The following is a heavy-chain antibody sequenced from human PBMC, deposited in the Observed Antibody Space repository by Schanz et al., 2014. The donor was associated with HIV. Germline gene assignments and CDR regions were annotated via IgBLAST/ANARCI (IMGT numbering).Heavy chain of an antibody. Sequence: QVQLVQSGAEVKKPGASVKVSCKASGYTFTNYFIHWVRQAPGQGLEWMGVINPTGGDTSHAQRFQGRIIMTRDTSTSTVYMELSSLRSEDTAIYSCARELMATGGFDYWGQGTLVTVTS. CDR1: GYTFTNYF. D-gene: IGHD3-10*01. J-gene: IGHJ4*02. CDR3: ARELMATGGFDY. V-gene: IGHV1-46*01. CDR2: INPTGGDT.